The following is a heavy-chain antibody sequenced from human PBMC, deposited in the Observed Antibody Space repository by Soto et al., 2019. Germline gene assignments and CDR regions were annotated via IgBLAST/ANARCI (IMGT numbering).Heavy chain of an antibody. D-gene: IGHD5-12*01. J-gene: IGHJ4*02. CDR1: GFTFSSYA. CDR2: IRGNGDPP. CDR3: VKSRGGNNFDFFD. V-gene: IGHV3-64D*06. Sequence: GGSLRLSCSASGFTFSSYAMHWVRQAPGKGLEYVSGIRGNGDPPFYADSVKGRFTISRDNSKDTLYLQMSSLSADDTAVYYCVKSRGGNNFDFFDWGQGALVTVSS.